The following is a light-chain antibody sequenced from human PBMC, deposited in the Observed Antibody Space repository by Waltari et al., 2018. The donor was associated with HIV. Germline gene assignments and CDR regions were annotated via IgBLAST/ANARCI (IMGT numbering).Light chain of an antibody. V-gene: IGLV2-14*03. J-gene: IGLJ3*02. Sequence: QSALTQPASVSGSPGQSITISCTGISSDAGVSWYQQLPGKAPKLMLYDVIKRAAGVPYRFSGSKSGNTASLTISGLQADDEGDYYCTSPWVFGGGTKVTVL. CDR1: SSDAGV. CDR3: TSPWV. CDR2: DVI.